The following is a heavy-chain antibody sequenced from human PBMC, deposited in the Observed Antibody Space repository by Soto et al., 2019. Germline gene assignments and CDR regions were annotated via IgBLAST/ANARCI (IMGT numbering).Heavy chain of an antibody. Sequence: PGGSLRLSCAASGFTVSSNYMSWVRQAPGKGLEWVSVIYSGGSTYYADSVKGRFTISRDNSKNTLYLQMNSLRAEDTAVYYCAREGATYMVRGVITSVWFVPWGQGTLVTVSP. CDR2: IYSGGST. V-gene: IGHV3-66*01. J-gene: IGHJ5*02. CDR3: AREGATYMVRGVITSVWFVP. D-gene: IGHD3-10*01. CDR1: GFTVSSNY.